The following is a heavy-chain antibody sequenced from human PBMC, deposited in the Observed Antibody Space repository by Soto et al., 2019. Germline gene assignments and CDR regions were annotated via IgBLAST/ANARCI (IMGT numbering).Heavy chain of an antibody. Sequence: EVQLVESGGGLVKPGGSLRLSCAASGFTFSSYSMNWVRQAPGKGLEWVSSISSSSSYIYYADSVKGRFTISRDNAKNSLYLQMNSLGAEDTAVYYCASERMLSSSWYEAYYYYYYMDVWGKGTTVTVSS. CDR1: GFTFSSYS. D-gene: IGHD6-13*01. J-gene: IGHJ6*03. CDR3: ASERMLSSSWYEAYYYYYYMDV. CDR2: ISSSSSYI. V-gene: IGHV3-21*01.